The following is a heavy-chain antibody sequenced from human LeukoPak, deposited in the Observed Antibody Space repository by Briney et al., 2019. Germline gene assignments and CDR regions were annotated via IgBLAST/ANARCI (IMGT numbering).Heavy chain of an antibody. CDR2: ISGSGGST. Sequence: GGSLRLSCAASGFTFSSYAMSWVRQAPGKGLEWVSAISGSGGSTYYADSVKGRFTISRDNSKNTLYLQMNSLRAEDTAVYYCAKDYDFWSGYPYYFDCWGQGTLVTVSS. D-gene: IGHD3-3*01. J-gene: IGHJ4*02. V-gene: IGHV3-23*01. CDR3: AKDYDFWSGYPYYFDC. CDR1: GFTFSSYA.